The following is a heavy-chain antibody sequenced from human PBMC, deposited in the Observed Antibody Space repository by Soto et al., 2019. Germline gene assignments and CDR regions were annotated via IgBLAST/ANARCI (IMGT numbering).Heavy chain of an antibody. Sequence: SVKVSCKASGGTFRSSTFTWVRQAPGQGLEWMGGITPVFGTAYYPQKFQGRVTITADKSTSTAYMELSSLRSEDTALYYCATDVPVFGGVVDDALDSGGQGTMVPV. J-gene: IGHJ3*02. CDR2: ITPVFGTA. D-gene: IGHD3-3*01. CDR3: ATDVPVFGGVVDDALDS. CDR1: GGTFRSST. V-gene: IGHV1-69*06.